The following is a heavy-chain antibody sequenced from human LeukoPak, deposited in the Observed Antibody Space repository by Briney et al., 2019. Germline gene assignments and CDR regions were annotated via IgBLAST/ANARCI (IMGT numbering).Heavy chain of an antibody. D-gene: IGHD2/OR15-2a*01. CDR2: INPNSGGT. J-gene: IGHJ3*02. CDR3: ATAIVSGDAFDI. V-gene: IGHV1-2*02. Sequence: ASVKVSCKASGYTFTGYYMHWVRQAPGQGLEWMGWINPNSGGTNYAQKFQGRVTMTEDTSTDTAYMELSSLRSEDTAVYYCATAIVSGDAFDIWGQGTMVTVSS. CDR1: GYTFTGYY.